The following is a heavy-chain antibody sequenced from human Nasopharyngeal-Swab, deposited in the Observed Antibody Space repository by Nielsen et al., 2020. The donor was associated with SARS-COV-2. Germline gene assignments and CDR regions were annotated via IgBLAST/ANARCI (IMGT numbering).Heavy chain of an antibody. Sequence: SETLSLTCAVYGGSFSGHQWSWVRQTPGKGLEWIGEVNHGGGTNYNPSLKSRVTMFMDTSKNQFSLKLRSVTAADTAVYYCAKEGATGRFDPWGQGTLVTVSS. V-gene: IGHV4-34*10. CDR2: VNHGGGT. CDR1: GGSFSGHQ. CDR3: AKEGATGRFDP. J-gene: IGHJ5*02.